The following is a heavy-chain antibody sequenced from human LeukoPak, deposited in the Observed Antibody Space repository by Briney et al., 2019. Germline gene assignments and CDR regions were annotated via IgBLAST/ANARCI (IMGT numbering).Heavy chain of an antibody. CDR3: SRRLASTEDY. V-gene: IGHV4-39*01. CDR1: GGSISSSSYY. J-gene: IGHJ4*02. D-gene: IGHD2-8*02. Sequence: SETLSLTCTVSGGSISSSSYYWGWIRQPPGKGLEWIGSIYYSGSTYYNPSLKSRVTISVDTSKNQFSLKLTSVTGADTAVYDCSRRLASTEDYWGQGTLVTVSS. CDR2: IYYSGST.